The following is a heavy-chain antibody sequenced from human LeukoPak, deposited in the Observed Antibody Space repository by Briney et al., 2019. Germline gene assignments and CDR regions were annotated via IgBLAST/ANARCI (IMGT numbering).Heavy chain of an antibody. CDR3: AKHPSLTYSYGPRWGFDY. V-gene: IGHV3-23*01. Sequence: GGSLRLSCAASGFNFGSYSMTWVRQAPGKGLEWVSAISGSGGSTYYADSVKGRFTISRDNSKNTLYLQMNSLRAEDTAVYYCAKHPSLTYSYGPRWGFDYWGQGTLVTVSS. D-gene: IGHD5-18*01. CDR2: ISGSGGST. CDR1: GFNFGSYS. J-gene: IGHJ4*02.